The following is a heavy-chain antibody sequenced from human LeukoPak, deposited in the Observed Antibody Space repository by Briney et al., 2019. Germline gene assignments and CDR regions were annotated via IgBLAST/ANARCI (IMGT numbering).Heavy chain of an antibody. CDR1: GFPFDDKA. J-gene: IGHJ4*02. CDR2: ISRNSDST. CDR3: VKDIGSGSFPHGGYFDY. V-gene: IGHV3-9*03. D-gene: IGHD1-26*01. Sequence: GRSLRLSCAASGFPFDDKAMHWVRQAPGKGLEWVAGISRNSDSTGYADSEKGRFTISSDKAKNSVDVEMNSLRAEDMVLYYCVKDIGSGSFPHGGYFDYWGQGTLVTVSS.